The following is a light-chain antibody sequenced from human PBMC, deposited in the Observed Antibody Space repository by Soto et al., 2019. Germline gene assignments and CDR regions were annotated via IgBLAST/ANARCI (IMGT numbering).Light chain of an antibody. CDR3: QQFGDSLYT. CDR2: GVS. J-gene: IGKJ2*01. V-gene: IGKV3-20*01. CDR1: QSVGTIS. Sequence: EIVLTQSPGTLSLSPGERATLSCRASQSVGTISLAWYQQKPGQAPRLLIYGVSSRATGIPDRFSGSGSGTDFTLPISRLEPEDFAVYYCQQFGDSLYTFGQGTKLEIK.